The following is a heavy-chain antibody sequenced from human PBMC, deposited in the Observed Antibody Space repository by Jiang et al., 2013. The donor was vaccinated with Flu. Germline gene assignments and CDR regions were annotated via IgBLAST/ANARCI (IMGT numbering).Heavy chain of an antibody. D-gene: IGHD3-22*01. CDR3: ARHFYYYDSSGYSDWIDP. CDR2: IDPTDSYT. V-gene: IGHV5-10-1*01. J-gene: IGHJ5*02. Sequence: GAEVKKPGESLRISCKGSGYSFSSYWISWVRQMPGKGLEWMGRIDPTDSYTKYSPSFQGHVTISADKSISTAYLQWSSLKASDTAMYYCARHFYYYDSSGYSDWIDPWGQGTLVTVSS. CDR1: GYSFSSYW.